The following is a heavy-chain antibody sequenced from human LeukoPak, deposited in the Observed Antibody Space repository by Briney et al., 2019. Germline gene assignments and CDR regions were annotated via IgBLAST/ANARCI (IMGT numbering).Heavy chain of an antibody. V-gene: IGHV4-34*01. D-gene: IGHD6-19*01. CDR3: ARVAVAGNRYFDY. Sequence: PSETLSLTCAVYGGSFSGYYWSWIRQPPGKGLEWIGEINHSGSTNYNPSLKSRVTISVDTSKNQFSLKLSSVTAADTAVYYCARVAVAGNRYFDYWGQGTLVTVSS. J-gene: IGHJ4*02. CDR2: INHSGST. CDR1: GGSFSGYY.